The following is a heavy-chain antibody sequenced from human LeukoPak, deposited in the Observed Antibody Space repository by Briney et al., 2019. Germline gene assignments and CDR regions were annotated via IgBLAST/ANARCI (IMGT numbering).Heavy chain of an antibody. Sequence: PSETLSLTCTVSGGSISSYYWSWIRQPPGKGLEWIGYIYYSGSTNYNPSLKSRVTISVDTSKNQFSLKLSSVTAADTAVYYCARVPAKYCSGGSCKAGDPWGQGTLVTVSS. CDR3: ARVPAKYCSGGSCKAGDP. CDR2: IYYSGST. V-gene: IGHV4-59*12. CDR1: GGSISSYY. J-gene: IGHJ5*02. D-gene: IGHD2-15*01.